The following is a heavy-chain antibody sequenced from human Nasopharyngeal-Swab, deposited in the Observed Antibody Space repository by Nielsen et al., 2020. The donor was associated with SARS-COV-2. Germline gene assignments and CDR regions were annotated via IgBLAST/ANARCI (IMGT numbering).Heavy chain of an antibody. D-gene: IGHD3-9*01. CDR3: AGGRAGILTGYSPYYFDY. CDR2: INHSGST. J-gene: IGHJ4*02. CDR1: GGSFSGYY. V-gene: IGHV4-34*01. Sequence: SETLSLTCAVSGGSFSGYYWSWIRQPPGKGLEWIGEINHSGSTNYNPSLKSRVTISVDTSKNQFSLKLSSVTAADTAVYYCAGGRAGILTGYSPYYFDYWGQGTLVTVSS.